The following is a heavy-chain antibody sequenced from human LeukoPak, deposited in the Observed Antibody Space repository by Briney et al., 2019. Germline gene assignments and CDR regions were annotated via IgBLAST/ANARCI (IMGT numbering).Heavy chain of an antibody. Sequence: GSLRLSCAASGFTFSTYAMHWVRQSPGKGLEWVANIKQDGSEKYYVDSVKGRFTISRDNAKNSLYLQMNSLRAEDTAVYYCAKDLSPLYYYYGMDVWGQGTTVTVSS. CDR1: GFTFSTYA. CDR3: AKDLSPLYYYYGMDV. CDR2: IKQDGSEK. J-gene: IGHJ6*02. V-gene: IGHV3-7*01.